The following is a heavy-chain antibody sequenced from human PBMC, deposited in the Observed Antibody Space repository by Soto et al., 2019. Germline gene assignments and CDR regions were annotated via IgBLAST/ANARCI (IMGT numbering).Heavy chain of an antibody. D-gene: IGHD2-15*01. J-gene: IGHJ4*02. CDR1: GGSMNAHF. V-gene: IGHV4-4*07. Sequence: SETLSLTCTVSGGSMNAHFWSWIRQSAGKGLEWIGHIYISGTTMYNPSLKSRVTMSVDPPKNQLSLKLTSVTAADTAVYYCARINGGSPDFWGQGTLVTVS. CDR3: ARINGGSPDF. CDR2: IYISGTT.